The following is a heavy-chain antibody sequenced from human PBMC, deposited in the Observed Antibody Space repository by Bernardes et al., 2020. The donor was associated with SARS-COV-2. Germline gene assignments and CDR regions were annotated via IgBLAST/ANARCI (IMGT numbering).Heavy chain of an antibody. CDR2: IYHSGST. CDR3: ARDPDYGGNSRYFDY. V-gene: IGHV4-38-2*02. CDR1: GYSISSGYY. Sequence: SETLSLTCAVSGYSISSGYYWGWIRQPPGKGLEWIGSIYHSGSTYYNPSLKSRVTISVDTSKNQFSLKLSSVTAADTAVYYCARDPDYGGNSRYFDYWGQGTLVTVSS. D-gene: IGHD4-17*01. J-gene: IGHJ4*02.